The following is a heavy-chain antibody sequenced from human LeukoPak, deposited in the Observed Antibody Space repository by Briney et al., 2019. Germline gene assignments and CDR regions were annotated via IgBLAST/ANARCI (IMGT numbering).Heavy chain of an antibody. V-gene: IGHV4-34*01. Sequence: SETLSLTCAVYGGSFSDYYWNWLRQPPGKGLEWIGEINHSGSTNYNPSLKSRVTISVDTSKNQFSLKLSSVTAADTAVYYCARDHYGGNGGSGYWGQGTLVTVSS. CDR1: GGSFSDYY. CDR2: INHSGST. J-gene: IGHJ4*02. CDR3: ARDHYGGNGGSGY. D-gene: IGHD4-23*01.